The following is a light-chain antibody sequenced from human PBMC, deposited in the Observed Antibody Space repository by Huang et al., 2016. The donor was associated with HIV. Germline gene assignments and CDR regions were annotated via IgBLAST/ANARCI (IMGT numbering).Light chain of an antibody. CDR2: DAS. J-gene: IGKJ2*01. V-gene: IGKV3-15*01. CDR1: QSIATN. CDR3: QQYNNWPPYT. Sequence: EIVLTQSPATLSVSPGERATLPCRASQSIATNLAWYQQKPGQAPRRLMDDASTRATGIPTRFSGSGSGTEFILTISSLQSEDFAVYYCQQYNNWPPYTFGQGTKLEI.